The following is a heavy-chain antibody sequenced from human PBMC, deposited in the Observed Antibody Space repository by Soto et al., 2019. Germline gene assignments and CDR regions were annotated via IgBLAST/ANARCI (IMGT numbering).Heavy chain of an antibody. V-gene: IGHV4-30-2*01. J-gene: IGHJ4*02. CDR1: GGSISSGGYS. Sequence: SETLSLTSAVSGGSISSGGYSWSWIRQPPGKGLEWIGYIYHSGSTYYNPSLKSRVTISVDRSKNQFSLKLSSVTAADTAVYYCAREGGDYHFDYWGQGTLVTVSS. CDR3: AREGGDYHFDY. CDR2: IYHSGST. D-gene: IGHD4-17*01.